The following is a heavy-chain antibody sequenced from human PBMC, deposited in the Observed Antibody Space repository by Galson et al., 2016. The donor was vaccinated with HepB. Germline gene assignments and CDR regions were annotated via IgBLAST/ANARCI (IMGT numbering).Heavy chain of an antibody. J-gene: IGHJ6*02. Sequence: PALVKPTQTLTLTCTFSGFSLSTSGMCVSWIRQPPGKALEWLARIDWDADKYYSTSLKTRLTISKDTSKNLVVLTMTNMDPVDTATYNLARIRMDKANLYGMDVWGQGTTVTVSS. D-gene: IGHD5-18*01. CDR1: GFSLSTSGMC. CDR2: IDWDADK. CDR3: ARIRMDKANLYGMDV. V-gene: IGHV2-70*11.